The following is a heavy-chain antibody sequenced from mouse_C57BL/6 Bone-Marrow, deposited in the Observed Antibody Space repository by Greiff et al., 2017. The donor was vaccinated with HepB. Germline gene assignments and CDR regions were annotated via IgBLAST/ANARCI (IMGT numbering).Heavy chain of an antibody. CDR3: AIPTVVAPEYFDV. D-gene: IGHD1-1*01. CDR2: INPGSGGT. Sequence: QVQLQQSGAELVRPGTSVKVSCKASGYAFTNYLIEWVKQRPGQGLEWIGVINPGSGGTNYNEKFKGKATLTADKSSSTAYMQLSSLTSEDSAVYYCAIPTVVAPEYFDVWGTGTTVTVSS. CDR1: GYAFTNYL. V-gene: IGHV1-54*01. J-gene: IGHJ1*03.